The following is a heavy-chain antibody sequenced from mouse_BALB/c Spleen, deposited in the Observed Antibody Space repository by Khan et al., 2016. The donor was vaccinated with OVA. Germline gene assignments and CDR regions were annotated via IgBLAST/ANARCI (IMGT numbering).Heavy chain of an antibody. CDR2: INTNVGST. J-gene: IGHJ2*01. V-gene: IGHV5-6-3*01. CDR1: GFTFSSYG. Sequence: EVQLVESGGGLVQPGGSLKLSCAASGFTFSSYGMSWVRQTPDKRLELVATINTNVGSTYYPDSVKGRFTISRDNAKNTLYLQMSSLKSEDTGMYYCARVGIIYYGNYAYYFDYWGQGTTLTVSS. D-gene: IGHD2-1*01. CDR3: ARVGIIYYGNYAYYFDY.